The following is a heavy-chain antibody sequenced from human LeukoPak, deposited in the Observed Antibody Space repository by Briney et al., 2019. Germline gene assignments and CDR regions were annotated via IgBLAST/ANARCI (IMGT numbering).Heavy chain of an antibody. J-gene: IGHJ3*02. CDR2: IIPIFGTA. D-gene: IGHD2-2*01. CDR3: ARDRGVVPAANDAFDI. CDR1: GGTFNSYA. V-gene: IGHV1-69*05. Sequence: GASVKVSCKASGGTFNSYAISWVRQAPGQGLEWMGGIIPIFGTANYAQKFQGRVTITTDESTSTAYMELSSLRSEDTAVYYCARDRGVVPAANDAFDIWGQGTMVTVSS.